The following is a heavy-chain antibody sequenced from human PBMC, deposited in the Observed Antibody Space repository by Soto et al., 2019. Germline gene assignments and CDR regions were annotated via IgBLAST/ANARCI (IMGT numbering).Heavy chain of an antibody. CDR3: YASRGIAVAGDIIEY. CDR1: GFTFSASA. CDR2: IRSKGNNYAT. Sequence: EVQLVESGGGLVQPGGSLKLSCATSGFTFSASAIYWVRQASGKGLEWIGRIRSKGNNYATAYAASVKDRFTISRDDSXNTAYLQMNSLKTEDTDVYYCYASRGIAVAGDIIEYWGQGTQVTVSS. V-gene: IGHV3-73*01. D-gene: IGHD6-19*01. J-gene: IGHJ4*02.